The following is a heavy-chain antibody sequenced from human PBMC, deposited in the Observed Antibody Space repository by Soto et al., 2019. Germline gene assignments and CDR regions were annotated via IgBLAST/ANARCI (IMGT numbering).Heavy chain of an antibody. V-gene: IGHV4-59*08. J-gene: IGHJ6*02. CDR1: GGSITSHY. D-gene: IGHD3-10*01. CDR2: INHSGLT. Sequence: QVQLQESGPGLVKPSETLSLTCSVSGGSITSHYCSWFRQPPGKGLEWIGHINHSGLTSYNPSLKSRVTMSVDTSKNQFSLKVNSVTAADTALYHCARQGFGQLHGLVDVWGPGTTVTVSS. CDR3: ARQGFGQLHGLVDV.